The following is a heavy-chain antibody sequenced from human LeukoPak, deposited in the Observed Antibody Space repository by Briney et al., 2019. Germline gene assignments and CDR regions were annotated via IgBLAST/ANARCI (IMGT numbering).Heavy chain of an antibody. CDR2: IYSGGST. CDR1: GFTVSSNY. V-gene: IGHV3-53*01. CDR3: ARTYYGGNSGEDY. D-gene: IGHD4-23*01. Sequence: PGGSLRLSCAASGFTVSSNYMSWVRQAPGKGLEWVSVIYSGGSTYYADSVKGRFTISRDNSKNTLYLQMNSLRAEDTAVYYCARTYYGGNSGEDYWGQGTLVTVSS. J-gene: IGHJ4*02.